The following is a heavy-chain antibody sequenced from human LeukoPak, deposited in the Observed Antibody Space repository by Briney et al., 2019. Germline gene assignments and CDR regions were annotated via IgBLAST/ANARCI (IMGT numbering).Heavy chain of an antibody. CDR1: GYSISSGYY. D-gene: IGHD3-22*01. V-gene: IGHV4-38-2*02. CDR3: AREDYYDSSGYMLHYFDY. CDR2: IYHSGST. J-gene: IGHJ4*02. Sequence: PSETLSLTCTVSGYSISSGYYWGWIRQPPGKGLEWIGSIYHSGSTYYNPSLKSRVTISVDTSKNQFSLKLSSVTAADTAVYYCAREDYYDSSGYMLHYFDYWGQGTLVTVSS.